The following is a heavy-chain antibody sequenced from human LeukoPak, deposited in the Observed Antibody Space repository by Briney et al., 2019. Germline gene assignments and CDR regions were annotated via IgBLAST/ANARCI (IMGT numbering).Heavy chain of an antibody. V-gene: IGHV1-18*01. CDR3: ARDRRDSSGWSLLPDY. Sequence: APVKVSCKASGYTFTSNGISWVRQAPGQGLEWMGCINAYNGNTNYAQKLQGRVTMTTDTSTSTAYMELRSLRSDDTAVYYCARDRRDSSGWSLLPDYWGQGTLVTVSS. D-gene: IGHD6-19*01. J-gene: IGHJ4*02. CDR2: INAYNGNT. CDR1: GYTFTSNG.